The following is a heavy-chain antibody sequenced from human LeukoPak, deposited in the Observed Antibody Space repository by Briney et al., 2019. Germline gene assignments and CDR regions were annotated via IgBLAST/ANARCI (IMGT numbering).Heavy chain of an antibody. CDR1: GGSISSSSYY. J-gene: IGHJ4*02. D-gene: IGHD1-26*01. CDR3: ARDTEVGGTVALGFDY. CDR2: IYYSGST. V-gene: IGHV4-39*07. Sequence: PSETLSLICTVSGGSISSSSYYWGWIRQPPGKGLEWIGSIYYSGSTYYNPSLKSRVTISVDTSKNQFSLKLSSVTAADTAVYYCARDTEVGGTVALGFDYWGQGTLVTVSS.